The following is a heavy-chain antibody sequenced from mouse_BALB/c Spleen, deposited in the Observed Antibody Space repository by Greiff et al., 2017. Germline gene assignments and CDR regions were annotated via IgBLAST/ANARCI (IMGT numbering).Heavy chain of an antibody. D-gene: IGHD2-4*01. V-gene: IGHV5-6*01. CDR3: AREEYDYDDGYFDY. CDR2: ISSGGSYT. Sequence: EVQGVESGGDLVKPGGSLKLSCAASGFTFSSYGMSWVRQTPDKRLEWVATISSGGSYTYYPDSVKGRFTISRDNAKNTLYLQMSSLKSEDTAMYYCAREEYDYDDGYFDYWGQGTTLTVSS. J-gene: IGHJ2*01. CDR1: GFTFSSYG.